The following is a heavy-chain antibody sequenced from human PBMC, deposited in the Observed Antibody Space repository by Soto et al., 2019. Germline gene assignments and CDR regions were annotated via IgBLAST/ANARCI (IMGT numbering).Heavy chain of an antibody. CDR1: AYSLTSYS. CDR3: ARQRSARIAAAGADI. Sequence: GESLKISCNGSAYSLTSYSIGFVRQSPGKGLEWMGIIYPGDSDTRYSPSFQGQVTISADKSISTAYLQWSSLKASDTAMYYCARQRSARIAAAGADIWGQGTMVTVSS. CDR2: IYPGDSDT. V-gene: IGHV5-51*01. D-gene: IGHD6-13*01. J-gene: IGHJ3*02.